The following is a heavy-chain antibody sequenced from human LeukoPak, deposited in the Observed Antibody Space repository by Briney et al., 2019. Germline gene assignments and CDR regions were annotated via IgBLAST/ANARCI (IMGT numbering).Heavy chain of an antibody. CDR3: ARSSMIVDDYYYYYGMDV. CDR1: GFTFSSYG. V-gene: IGHV3-30*03. Sequence: GGSLRLSCAASGFTFSSYGMHWVRQAPGKGLEWVAVISYDGSNKYYADSVKGRFTISRDNAKNSLYLQMNSLRAEDTAVYYCARSSMIVDDYYYYYGMDVWGQGTTVTVSS. D-gene: IGHD3-22*01. CDR2: ISYDGSNK. J-gene: IGHJ6*02.